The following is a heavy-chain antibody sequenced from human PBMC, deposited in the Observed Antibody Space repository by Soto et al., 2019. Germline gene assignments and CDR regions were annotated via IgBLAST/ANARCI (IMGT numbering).Heavy chain of an antibody. Sequence: SQTLSLTCAISGDSVSSNSAAWNWIRQSPSRGLEFLGRTYYRSKWFYDYAVSVKSRITINPDTSKNQFSLQLNSVTPEDTAMYYCVRSGSGDLDYWGQGTLVPVSS. J-gene: IGHJ4*02. D-gene: IGHD3-3*01. CDR1: GDSVSSNSAA. CDR3: VRSGSGDLDY. V-gene: IGHV6-1*01. CDR2: TYYRSKWFY.